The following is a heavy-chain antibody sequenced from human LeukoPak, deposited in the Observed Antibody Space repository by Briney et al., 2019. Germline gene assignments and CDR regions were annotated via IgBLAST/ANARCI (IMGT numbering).Heavy chain of an antibody. D-gene: IGHD2-2*01. Sequence: GGSLRLSCAASGLIVSNNYMSWVRQAPGKGLEWVSIVYSGGHTYYADSVKGRFTISRDKSKNTLYLQMSSLRAGDTAVYYCARGIRDCSRTTCYQPFDYWGQGALVTVSS. J-gene: IGHJ4*02. CDR1: GLIVSNNY. CDR3: ARGIRDCSRTTCYQPFDY. V-gene: IGHV3-53*01. CDR2: VYSGGHT.